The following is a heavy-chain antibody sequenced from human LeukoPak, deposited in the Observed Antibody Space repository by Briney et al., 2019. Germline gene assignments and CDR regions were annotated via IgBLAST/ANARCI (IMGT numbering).Heavy chain of an antibody. CDR1: GFTFDDYA. CDR2: ISGDGATT. V-gene: IGHV3-43*02. CDR3: AKDLSTVFDALNI. Sequence: PGGSLRLSCAASGFTFDDYAMHWVRQAPGKGLEWVSLISGDGATTYYAASVKGRFTISRDNKENFLYLQMNNLGTEDTALFYCAKDLSTVFDALNIWGQGTLVTVSS. J-gene: IGHJ3*02. D-gene: IGHD4-17*01.